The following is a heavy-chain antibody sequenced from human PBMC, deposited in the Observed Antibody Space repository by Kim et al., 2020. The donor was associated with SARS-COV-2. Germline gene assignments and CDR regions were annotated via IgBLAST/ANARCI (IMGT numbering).Heavy chain of an antibody. Sequence: GGSLRLSCSASGLTFSSYCMHWVRQAPGKGLMWVSRVNGDGSNTNYADSVKGRFTISRDNAQNTLYLQMNSLRADDTAVYYCARQNRVFDYWGQGTLVTASS. V-gene: IGHV3-74*01. J-gene: IGHJ4*02. CDR1: GLTFSSYC. CDR2: VNGDGSNT. CDR3: ARQNRVFDY.